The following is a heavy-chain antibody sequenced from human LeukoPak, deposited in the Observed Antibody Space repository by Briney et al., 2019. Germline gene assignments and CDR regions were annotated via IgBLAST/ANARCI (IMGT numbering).Heavy chain of an antibody. V-gene: IGHV4-4*07. D-gene: IGHD4-4*01. CDR3: ARVRMTTVTAFDC. Sequence: SGTLSLTCTVSGASISPYYWNWIRQPAGKGLEWIGRLYPSGSSDYNPSLKSRVSISVGTSNNQFSLRVTSVTAADTAIYYCARVRMTTVTAFDCWGQRTLVTVSS. CDR1: GASISPYY. J-gene: IGHJ4*02. CDR2: LYPSGSS.